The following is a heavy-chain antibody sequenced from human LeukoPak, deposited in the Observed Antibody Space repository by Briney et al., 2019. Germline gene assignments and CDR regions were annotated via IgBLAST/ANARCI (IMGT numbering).Heavy chain of an antibody. D-gene: IGHD6-19*01. V-gene: IGHV3-49*04. CDR1: GFTFGDYA. CDR2: IRSKAYGGTT. Sequence: PGGSLRLSCTASGFTFGDYAMSWVRQAPGKGLGWVGFIRSKAYGGTTEYSASVKGRFTISRDDYKSIVYLQMNRLKTEDTAVYYCTRVGSSGWYDNYWGQGTLVTVSS. CDR3: TRVGSSGWYDNY. J-gene: IGHJ4*02.